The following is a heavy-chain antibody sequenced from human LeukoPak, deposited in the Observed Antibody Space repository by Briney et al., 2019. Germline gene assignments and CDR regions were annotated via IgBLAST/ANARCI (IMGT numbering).Heavy chain of an antibody. CDR2: IYYSGST. J-gene: IGHJ6*03. CDR3: ARTRITMVRGVIANYYYYYMDV. D-gene: IGHD3-10*01. Sequence: SGTLSLTCTVSGGSISSSSYYWGWIRQPPGKGLEWIGSIYYSGSTYYNPSLKSRVTISVDTSKNQFSLELSSVTAADTAVYYCARTRITMVRGVIANYYYYYMDVWGKGTTVTVSS. CDR1: GGSISSSSYY. V-gene: IGHV4-39*07.